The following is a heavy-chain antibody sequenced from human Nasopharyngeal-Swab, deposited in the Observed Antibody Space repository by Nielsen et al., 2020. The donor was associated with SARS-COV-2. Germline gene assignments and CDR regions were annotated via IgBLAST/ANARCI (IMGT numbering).Heavy chain of an antibody. D-gene: IGHD2-2*01. Sequence: ASVKVSCRASGYTFISYAMNWVRQAPGQGLEWMGWINTNTGNPTNAQGFTGRFVFSLDTSVSTAYLQISRLKTEDTAVYYCAKDYIVVVPAGYVNYYYYYYMDVWGKGTTVTVSS. V-gene: IGHV7-4-1*02. CDR3: AKDYIVVVPAGYVNYYYYYYMDV. J-gene: IGHJ6*03. CDR2: INTNTGNP. CDR1: GYTFISYA.